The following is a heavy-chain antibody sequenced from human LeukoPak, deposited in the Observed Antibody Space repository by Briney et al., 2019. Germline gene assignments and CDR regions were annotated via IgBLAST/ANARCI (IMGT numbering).Heavy chain of an antibody. V-gene: IGHV3-30*03. D-gene: IGHD3-3*01. CDR1: GITFSRHG. CDR3: AREATWGEWYFDH. J-gene: IGHJ4*02. Sequence: PGGSLRLSCVASGITFSRHGMDWVRQAPGKGLEWVAVIADDGGVKQYADSVKGRFTVSRDNSKSTLYLQMNSLSVEDTAIYYCAREATWGEWYFDHWGQGTPVTVSS. CDR2: IADDGGVK.